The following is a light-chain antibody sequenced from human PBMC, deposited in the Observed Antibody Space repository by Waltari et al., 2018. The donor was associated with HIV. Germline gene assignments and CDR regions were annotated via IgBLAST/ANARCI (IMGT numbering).Light chain of an antibody. V-gene: IGLV2-14*01. CDR3: SSYASGSTYV. Sequence: QSALTPPASVSGSPGQSITISCTGTSSDVGGYNYVSWYQQHPGKAPKLMIYEVSNRPSGVSNRFSGSKSGNTASLTISGLQAEDEADYYCSSYASGSTYVFGTGTKVTVL. J-gene: IGLJ1*01. CDR1: SSDVGGYNY. CDR2: EVS.